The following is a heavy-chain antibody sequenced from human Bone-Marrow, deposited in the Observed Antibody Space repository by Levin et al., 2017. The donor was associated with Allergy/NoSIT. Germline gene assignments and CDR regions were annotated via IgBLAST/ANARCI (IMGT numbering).Heavy chain of an antibody. V-gene: IGHV4-34*01. CDR1: GGSLSGYY. Sequence: SETLSLTCAVSGGSLSGYYWSWIRQTPGKGLEWLGEINHGGSTNYRPSLRGRLTLSVDTSKDTFSLRLTSISAADTAMYYCARSTASDEDAYDIWGQGTMVIVS. D-gene: IGHD5-18*01. J-gene: IGHJ3*02. CDR3: ARSTASDEDAYDI. CDR2: INHGGST.